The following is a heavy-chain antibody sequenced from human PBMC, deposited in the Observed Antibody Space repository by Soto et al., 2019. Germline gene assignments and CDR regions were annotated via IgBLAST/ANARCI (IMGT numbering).Heavy chain of an antibody. CDR2: ISGSGGST. Sequence: PGGSLRLSCAASGFNFSSYAMSWVRQAPGKGLEWVSAISGSGGSTYYADSVKGRFTISRDNSKNTLYLQMNSLRAEDTAVYYCAKDQRYYDTLTGSYWGQGTLVTVSS. CDR1: GFNFSSYA. J-gene: IGHJ4*02. CDR3: AKDQRYYDTLTGSY. V-gene: IGHV3-23*01. D-gene: IGHD3-9*01.